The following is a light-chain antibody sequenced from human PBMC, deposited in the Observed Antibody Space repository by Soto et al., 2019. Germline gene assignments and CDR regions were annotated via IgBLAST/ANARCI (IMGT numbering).Light chain of an antibody. Sequence: DIHLTQSPSFLSASVGDRVTITCRASQGISSFLAWYQQKPGKAPNLLMYAASTLQSGVPSRFSGGESGTEYTLTISSLQPEDSATYYCQQYNSYTFGGGTKVDIK. CDR2: AAS. CDR1: QGISSF. V-gene: IGKV1-9*01. CDR3: QQYNSYT. J-gene: IGKJ4*01.